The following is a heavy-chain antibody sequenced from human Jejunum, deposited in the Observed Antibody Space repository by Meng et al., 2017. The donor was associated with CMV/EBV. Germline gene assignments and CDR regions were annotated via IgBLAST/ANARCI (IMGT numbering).Heavy chain of an antibody. CDR2: IDPNTGNP. D-gene: IGHD5-24*01. CDR3: ARDSPLDGYSLLDY. CDR1: GYTFTSYA. Sequence: QVQLVQSGSELRKPGASGKVSCRPSGYTFTSYAINWVRQAPGQGPDWMGWIDPNTGNPTYDQGFTGRFVFSLDTSVSTAYLQINSLRADDTAVYYCARDSPLDGYSLLDYWGQGTLVTVSS. J-gene: IGHJ4*02. V-gene: IGHV7-4-1*02.